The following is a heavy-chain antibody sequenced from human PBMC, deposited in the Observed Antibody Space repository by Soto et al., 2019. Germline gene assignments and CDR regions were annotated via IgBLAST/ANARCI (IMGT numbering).Heavy chain of an antibody. J-gene: IGHJ6*03. CDR2: IYSGGST. D-gene: IGHD3-9*01. V-gene: IGHV3-66*01. CDR1: GFTVSSNY. CDR3: ARVLRYFDWLLQSDYYYYMDV. Sequence: EVQLVESGGGLVQPGGSLRLSCAASGFTVSSNYMSWVRQAPGKGLEWVSVIYSGGSTYDADSVKVRFTISRDNSTNTRYLQMDSLRAEDTAVYYCARVLRYFDWLLQSDYYYYMDVWGKGTTVTVSS.